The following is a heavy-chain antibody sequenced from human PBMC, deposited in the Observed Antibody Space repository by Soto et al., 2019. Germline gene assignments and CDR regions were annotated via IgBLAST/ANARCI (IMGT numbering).Heavy chain of an antibody. V-gene: IGHV3-21*01. CDR1: GFALSTYT. CDR3: ARGGYGSGRVDYYYMDV. Sequence: GGSLRLSCAASGFALSTYTMNWVRQAPGKGLEWVSSISSHSSYIYYTDSVKGRFTISRDNAENSVYLQMNSQRAEDTAVYYCARGGYGSGRVDYYYMDVWGKGTTVTVSS. CDR2: ISSHSSYI. J-gene: IGHJ6*03. D-gene: IGHD3-10*01.